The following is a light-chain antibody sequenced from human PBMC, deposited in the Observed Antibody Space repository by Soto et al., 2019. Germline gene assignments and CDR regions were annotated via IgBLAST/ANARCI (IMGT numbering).Light chain of an antibody. CDR3: QLSYNAWT. CDR2: SAS. Sequence: DIQVTQSPSSLSASVGDSVTITCRTSQRIGTFLNWYQQRQGRAPNLLISSASTLQSGVPSRFNAGGSGTDFTLTITSLQPEDSATYYCQLSYNAWTFGQGTEVDIK. V-gene: IGKV1-39*01. CDR1: QRIGTF. J-gene: IGKJ1*01.